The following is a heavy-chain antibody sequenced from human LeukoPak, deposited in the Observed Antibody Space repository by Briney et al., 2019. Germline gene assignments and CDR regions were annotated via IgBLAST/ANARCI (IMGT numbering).Heavy chain of an antibody. J-gene: IGHJ4*02. V-gene: IGHV4-38-2*01. CDR1: DYSISSGYY. Sequence: PSETLSLTCAVSDYSISSGYYWGWIRQPPGKGLEWIADIYYSGSTYYNPSLKSRVTISVDTSKNQFSLKLSSVTAADTAVYYCARRVEVRGVINERLYYFDYWGQGTLVTVSS. CDR2: IYYSGST. CDR3: ARRVEVRGVINERLYYFDY. D-gene: IGHD3-10*01.